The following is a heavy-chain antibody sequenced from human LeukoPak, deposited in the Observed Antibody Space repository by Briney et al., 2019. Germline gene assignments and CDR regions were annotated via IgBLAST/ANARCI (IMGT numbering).Heavy chain of an antibody. CDR3: ARHPDLRWPRSFDY. J-gene: IGHJ4*02. Sequence: SGTLSFTCAVSDYSISSGYYWGWIRQPPGKGLEWIGSVYQSGSTYYSPSLKSRVTISVDTSNNQFSLKLTSVTAADTAIYYCARHPDLRWPRSFDYWGQGTLVSVSS. D-gene: IGHD2-21*01. CDR2: VYQSGST. V-gene: IGHV4-38-2*01. CDR1: DYSISSGYY.